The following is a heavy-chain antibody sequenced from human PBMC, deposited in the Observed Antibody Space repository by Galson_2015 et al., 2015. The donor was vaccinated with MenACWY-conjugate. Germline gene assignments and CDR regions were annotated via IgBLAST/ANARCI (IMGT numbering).Heavy chain of an antibody. CDR2: VSGSGDST. J-gene: IGHJ6*02. Sequence: SLRLSCAASGFTFSSYAMSWVRQTPGKGLEWVSAVSGSGDSTYYADSVKGRFTISRDNSKNTLDLQMNSLRVEDTAVYYCARDRGGWNSLRWGQGTTVTVSS. CDR1: GFTFSSYA. D-gene: IGHD1-7*01. CDR3: ARDRGGWNSLR. V-gene: IGHV3-23*01.